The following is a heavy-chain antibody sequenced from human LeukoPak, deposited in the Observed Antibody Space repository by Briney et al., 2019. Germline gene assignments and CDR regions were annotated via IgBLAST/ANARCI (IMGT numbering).Heavy chain of an antibody. CDR2: ISSSSSYT. CDR3: ARTNYDILTGPFYGMDV. Sequence: GGSLRLSCAASGFTFSDYYMSWIRQAPGKGLERVSYISSSSSYTNYADSVKGRFTISRDNAKNSLYLQMNSLRAEDTAVYYCARTNYDILTGPFYGMDVWGKGTTVTVSS. J-gene: IGHJ6*04. CDR1: GFTFSDYY. V-gene: IGHV3-11*06. D-gene: IGHD3-9*01.